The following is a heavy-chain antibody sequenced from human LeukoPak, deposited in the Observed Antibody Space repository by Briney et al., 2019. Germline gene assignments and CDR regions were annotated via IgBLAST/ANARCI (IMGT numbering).Heavy chain of an antibody. CDR2: IYSGGST. CDR3: ARGPLGDYGIDY. V-gene: IGHV3-53*04. Sequence: GGSLRLSSTASGFTVSSNYMSWVRPAPCQGLEWVSVIYSGGSTYYADSVKGRFTISRHNSKNTLYLQMNSLRAEDTAVYYCARGPLGDYGIDYWGQGTLVTVSS. CDR1: GFTVSSNY. J-gene: IGHJ4*02. D-gene: IGHD4-17*01.